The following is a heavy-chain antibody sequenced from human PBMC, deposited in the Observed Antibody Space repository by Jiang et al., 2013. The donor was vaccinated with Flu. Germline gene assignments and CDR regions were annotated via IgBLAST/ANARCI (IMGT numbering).Heavy chain of an antibody. V-gene: IGHV1-8*01. CDR2: MNPNSGNT. CDR3: ARTRGYSYGLGTDFDY. CDR1: GYTFTSYD. J-gene: IGHJ4*02. D-gene: IGHD5-18*01. Sequence: GAEVKKPGASVKVSCKASGYTFTSYDINWVRQATGQGLEWMGWMNPNSGNTGYAQKFQGRVTMTRNTSISTAYMELSSLRSEDTAVYYCARTRGYSYGLGTDFDYWGQGTLVTVS.